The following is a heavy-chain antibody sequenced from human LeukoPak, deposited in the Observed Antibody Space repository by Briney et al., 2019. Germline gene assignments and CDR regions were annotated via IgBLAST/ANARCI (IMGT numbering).Heavy chain of an antibody. CDR2: IYPGDSDT. V-gene: IGHV5-51*01. Sequence: GESLKISCEASGYSFTTYWIGWVRQLPGKGLEWMGIIYPGDSDTRYSPSFQGQVTISADKSISPAYLQWSSVKASDTAMYYCARQHGSGSYYSRAIDYWGQGTLVTVSS. J-gene: IGHJ4*02. CDR1: GYSFTTYW. D-gene: IGHD3-10*01. CDR3: ARQHGSGSYYSRAIDY.